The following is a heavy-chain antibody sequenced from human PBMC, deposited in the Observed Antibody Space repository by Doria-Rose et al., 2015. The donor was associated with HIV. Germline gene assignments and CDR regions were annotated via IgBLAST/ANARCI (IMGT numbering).Heavy chain of an antibody. Sequence: QVQLQQWGAGLLKPSETLSLTCAVYGGSFSGYYWTWIRQTPGKGLEWIGEINYSGSTNYNPSLKSRVTISVDTSKNQSSLKLNSVTAADTAVYYCTRRGLRGSWYPNWFDPWGQGTLVTVSS. CDR3: TRRGLRGSWYPNWFDP. V-gene: IGHV4-34*01. J-gene: IGHJ5*02. D-gene: IGHD6-13*01. CDR2: INYSGST. CDR1: GGSFSGYY.